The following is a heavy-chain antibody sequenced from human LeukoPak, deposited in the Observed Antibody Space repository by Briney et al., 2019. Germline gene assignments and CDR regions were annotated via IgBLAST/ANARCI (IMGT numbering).Heavy chain of an antibody. J-gene: IGHJ4*02. CDR3: ARDQIGSW. V-gene: IGHV3-11*06. CDR2: ISGSSSHI. CDR1: GFTFSDYY. Sequence: PGGSLRLSCEASGFTFSDYYMSWIRQAPGKGLEWISYISGSSSHINYADSVKGRFTISRDDAKKSVYLQMDSLRAEDTAVYYCARDQIGSWWGQGTLVIVSS. D-gene: IGHD6-13*01.